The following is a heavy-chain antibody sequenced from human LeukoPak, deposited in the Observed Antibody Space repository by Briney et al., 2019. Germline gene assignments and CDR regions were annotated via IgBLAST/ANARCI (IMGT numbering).Heavy chain of an antibody. D-gene: IGHD2-15*01. Sequence: ASVKVSCKASGYTFTSYDVNWVRQATGQGLEWMGWMNPNSGNTGLAQKFQGRVTLTRDTSLSTAYMELSNLRSDDTAVYYCARDEVVAAPNYFGMDVWGQGTTVSVSS. V-gene: IGHV1-8*01. J-gene: IGHJ6*02. CDR1: GYTFTSYD. CDR3: ARDEVVAAPNYFGMDV. CDR2: MNPNSGNT.